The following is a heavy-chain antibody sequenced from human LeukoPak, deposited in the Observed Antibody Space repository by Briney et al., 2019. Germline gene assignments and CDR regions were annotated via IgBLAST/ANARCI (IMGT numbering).Heavy chain of an antibody. CDR2: ISGSGGST. J-gene: IGHJ4*02. D-gene: IGHD3-22*01. CDR1: GFTFSSYE. CDR3: AKNPIGRLLAYYFDY. Sequence: GGSLRLSCAASGFTFSSYEMNWVRQAPGKGLEWVSAISGSGGSTYYADSVKGRFTISRDNSKNTLYLQMNSLRAEDTAVYYCAKNPIGRLLAYYFDYWGQGTLVTVSS. V-gene: IGHV3-23*01.